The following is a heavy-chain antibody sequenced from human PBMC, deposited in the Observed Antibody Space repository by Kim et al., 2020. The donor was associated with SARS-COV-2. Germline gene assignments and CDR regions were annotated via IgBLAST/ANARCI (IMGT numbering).Heavy chain of an antibody. CDR1: GFTFSSYA. D-gene: IGHD3-22*01. J-gene: IGHJ4*02. CDR2: ISGSGGST. Sequence: GSLRLSCAASGFTFSSYAMSWVRQAPGKGLEWVSAISGSGGSTYYADSVKGRFTISRDDSKNTLYLQMNSLRAEDTAVYYCATPLYYDIPQTFDYWGQGCLGTVSP. V-gene: IGHV3-23*01. CDR3: ATPLYYDIPQTFDY.